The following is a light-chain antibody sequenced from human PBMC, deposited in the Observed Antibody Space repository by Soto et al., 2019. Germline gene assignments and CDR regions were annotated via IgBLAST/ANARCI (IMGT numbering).Light chain of an antibody. CDR1: QGVSNW. CDR3: QQTKIYPLA. J-gene: IGKJ4*01. Sequence: DIQMTQSPSSVSASVEDRVTITCRASQGVSNWLACYQYRPGKAPNLLIYAASSLQTGVPSRFSGGGFGTEFALAIRSLQPDDFAIYYYQQTKIYPLAFGGGTNEEIK. CDR2: AAS. V-gene: IGKV1-12*01.